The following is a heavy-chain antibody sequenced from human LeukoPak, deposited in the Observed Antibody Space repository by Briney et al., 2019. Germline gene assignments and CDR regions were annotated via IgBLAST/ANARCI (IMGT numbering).Heavy chain of an antibody. CDR2: ISAYNGNT. Sequence: GASVKVSCKASGYTFTSYGISWVRQAPGQGLEWMGWISAYNGNTNYAQKLQGRVTMTTDTSTSTAYMELSSLRSEDTAVYYCARSYLGATSYYYYYMDVWGKGTTVTVSS. CDR3: ARSYLGATSYYYYYMDV. J-gene: IGHJ6*03. D-gene: IGHD1-26*01. CDR1: GYTFTSYG. V-gene: IGHV1-18*01.